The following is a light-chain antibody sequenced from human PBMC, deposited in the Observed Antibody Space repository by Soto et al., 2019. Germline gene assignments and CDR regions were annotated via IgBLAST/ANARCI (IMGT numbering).Light chain of an antibody. J-gene: IGKJ4*01. CDR1: QGISSY. CDR2: AAS. Sequence: ISHSPSTLSAYVGDRVTITCRASQGISSYLACYQQKPGKAPKLLIYAASTLQSGVPSRFSGSGSGTDFTLTISCLQSEDFATYYCQQYYSYPLTFGGGTKVDIK. V-gene: IGKV1-8*01. CDR3: QQYYSYPLT.